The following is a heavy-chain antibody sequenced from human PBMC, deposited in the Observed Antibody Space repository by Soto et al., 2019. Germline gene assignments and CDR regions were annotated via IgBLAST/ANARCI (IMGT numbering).Heavy chain of an antibody. CDR1: GFTFSSYS. CDR2: ISSSSSTI. Sequence: EVQLVESGGGLVQPGGSLRLSCAASGFTFSSYSMNWVRQAAGKGLEWVSYISSSSSTIYYADSVKGRFTISSDNAKNSLYLQMNSLRDVDTAVYYCARLHSRGYYYPHDAFDIWGQGTMVTVSS. D-gene: IGHD3-22*01. CDR3: ARLHSRGYYYPHDAFDI. V-gene: IGHV3-48*02. J-gene: IGHJ3*02.